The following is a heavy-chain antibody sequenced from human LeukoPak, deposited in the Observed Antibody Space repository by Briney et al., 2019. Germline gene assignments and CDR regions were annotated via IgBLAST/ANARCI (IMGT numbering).Heavy chain of an antibody. Sequence: GGSLRLSCAASGFTLSNYAMHWVRQAPGKGLEWVAVISTDGKHKKYAGYVKGRFAISRDNSKNTLDLQMNSLRAEDTAVYYCAKDQKWGPADYYFDSWGQGTLVTVSS. V-gene: IGHV3-30*18. D-gene: IGHD2-2*01. CDR1: GFTLSNYA. J-gene: IGHJ4*02. CDR3: AKDQKWGPADYYFDS. CDR2: ISTDGKHK.